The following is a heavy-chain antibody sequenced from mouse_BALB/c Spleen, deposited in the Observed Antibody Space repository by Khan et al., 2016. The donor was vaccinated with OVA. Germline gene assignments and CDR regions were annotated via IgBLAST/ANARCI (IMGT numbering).Heavy chain of an antibody. V-gene: IGHV5-6*01. CDR3: QSHLTGSFEY. CDR1: GLSFSSYS. Sequence: EVQLVESGGDLVKPGGSLKLSCAASGLSFSSYSMSWVRQTPDKRLEWVASIRSDGDYTYYSDSVTVRFTISRDNAKHTLYLQMRSLKSEDTARYYGQSHLTGSFEYGGKGTLVNVAA. D-gene: IGHD4-1*01. CDR2: IRSDGDYT. J-gene: IGHJ3*01.